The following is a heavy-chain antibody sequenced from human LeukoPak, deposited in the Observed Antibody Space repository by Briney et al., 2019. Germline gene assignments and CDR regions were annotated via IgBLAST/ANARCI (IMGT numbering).Heavy chain of an antibody. CDR3: ANDPAAQWFGELLSGYYYYGMDV. CDR2: ISGSGCST. D-gene: IGHD3-10*01. Sequence: PGGSLRLSCAASGFTFSSYAMSWVRQAPGKGLEGVSAISGSGCSTYYADSVKGRFTISRDNSKKTLYLQMNSLRAEDTAVYYCANDPAAQWFGELLSGYYYYGMDVWGQGTTVTVSS. V-gene: IGHV3-23*01. CDR1: GFTFSSYA. J-gene: IGHJ6*02.